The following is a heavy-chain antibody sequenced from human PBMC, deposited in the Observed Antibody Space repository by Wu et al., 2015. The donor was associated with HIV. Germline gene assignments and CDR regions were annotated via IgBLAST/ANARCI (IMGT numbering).Heavy chain of an antibody. J-gene: IGHJ4*02. D-gene: IGHD3-16*01. V-gene: IGHV1-2*02. Sequence: QVQLVQSGAEVKKPGASVKVSCKASGYTFTGYYMHWVRQAPGQGLEWMGWINPNSGGTNYAQKFQGRVTITADESTSTAYMELSSLRSEDTAVYYCARVSTYYRGSGGFDYWGQGTLVTVSS. CDR3: ARVSTYYRGSGGFDY. CDR1: GYTFTGYY. CDR2: INPNSGGT.